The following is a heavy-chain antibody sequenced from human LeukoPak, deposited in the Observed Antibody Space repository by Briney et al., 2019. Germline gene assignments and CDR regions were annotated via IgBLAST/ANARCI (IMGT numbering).Heavy chain of an antibody. CDR1: GFSLSTSGMC. CDR2: IDWDDDK. V-gene: IGHV2-70*11. J-gene: IGHJ4*02. D-gene: IGHD2-8*01. CDR3: ARIRLGYCTNGVCSVPDY. Sequence: SGPALVKPTQTLTLTCTFSGFSLSTSGMCVSWIRQPPGKALEWLARIDWDDDKYYSTSLKTRLTISKDTSKNQVVLTMTNMDPVDTATYYCARIRLGYCTNGVCSVPDYWGQGTLVTVSS.